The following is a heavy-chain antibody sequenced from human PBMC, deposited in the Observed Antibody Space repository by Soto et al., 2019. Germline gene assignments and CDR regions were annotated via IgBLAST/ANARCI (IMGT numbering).Heavy chain of an antibody. CDR1: GGTFSKYA. J-gene: IGHJ4*02. CDR2: IAPVVDMA. V-gene: IGHV1-69*17. D-gene: IGHD2-21*01. CDR3: ARALVVIPASALYTFDY. Sequence: QVQLVQSGAEVKKPGSSVKVSCKVPGGTFSKYAISWVRQAPGQGLEWVGGIAPVVDMAYSAQRFQGRVTITADTSTSTVSMEMRNLRSEDTAVYYCARALVVIPASALYTFDYWAQVTLVTVSS.